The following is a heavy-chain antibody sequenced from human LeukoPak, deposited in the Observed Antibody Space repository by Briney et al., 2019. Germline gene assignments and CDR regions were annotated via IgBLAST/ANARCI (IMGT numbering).Heavy chain of an antibody. CDR1: GYTFTDYY. D-gene: IGHD7-27*01. CDR3: ARVGTPGSWYYGMDV. J-gene: IGHJ6*02. V-gene: IGHV1-46*01. Sequence: ASVKVSCTASGYTFTDYYLHWVRQAPGQGLECMGIINSSGGSTSYAPKFQGRVTMTRDTSTSTVYMELSSLRSEDTAVYYCARVGTPGSWYYGMDVWGQGTTVTVSS. CDR2: INSSGGST.